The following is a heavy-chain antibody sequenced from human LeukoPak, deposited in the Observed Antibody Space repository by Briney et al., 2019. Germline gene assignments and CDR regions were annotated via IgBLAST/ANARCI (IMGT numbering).Heavy chain of an antibody. CDR1: GGSISTYY. D-gene: IGHD3-22*01. CDR3: ARGSYDTRDWYFDL. V-gene: IGHV4-59*01. Sequence: PSETLSLTCTVSGGSISTYYWSWIRQPPGKGLEWIGYIYYSGSTNYNPSLKSRVTVSVDTSKNQFSPKLSSVTAADTAVYYCARGSYDTRDWYFDLWGRGTLVTVSS. J-gene: IGHJ2*01. CDR2: IYYSGST.